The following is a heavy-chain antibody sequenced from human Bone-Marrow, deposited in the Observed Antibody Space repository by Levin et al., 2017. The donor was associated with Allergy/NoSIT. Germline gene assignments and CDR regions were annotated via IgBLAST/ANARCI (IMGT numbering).Heavy chain of an antibody. D-gene: IGHD3-10*01. J-gene: IGHJ4*02. Sequence: GGSLRLSCVASGFTFSTYAMTWVRQAPGKGLEWVSGLSGSGADTYYADSVRGRFTISRDNSKNTVYLQMNSLRAQDTALYYCAKDTRYYGSEPTYDHWGQGTLVTVSS. CDR2: LSGSGADT. CDR1: GFTFSTYA. CDR3: AKDTRYYGSEPTYDH. V-gene: IGHV3-23*01.